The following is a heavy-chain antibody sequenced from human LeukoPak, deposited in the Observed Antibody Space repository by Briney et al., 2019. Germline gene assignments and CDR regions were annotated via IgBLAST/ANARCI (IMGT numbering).Heavy chain of an antibody. CDR3: AREDSSWYSA. CDR1: GFTFSSYS. Sequence: GGSLRLSRAASGFTFSSYSMNWVRQAPGKGLEWVSSISSSSSYIYYADSVKGRFTISRDNAKNSLYLQMNSLRAEDTAVYYCAREDSSWYSAWGQGTLVTVSS. CDR2: ISSSSSYI. D-gene: IGHD6-13*01. J-gene: IGHJ5*02. V-gene: IGHV3-21*01.